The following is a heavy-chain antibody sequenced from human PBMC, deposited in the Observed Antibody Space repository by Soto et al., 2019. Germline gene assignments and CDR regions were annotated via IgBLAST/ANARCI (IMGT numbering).Heavy chain of an antibody. CDR1: GVTFGNYA. CDR2: ISGSSGNT. J-gene: IGHJ5*02. CDR3: AKNQDIVVVPAGDWFDP. V-gene: IGHV3-23*01. Sequence: GGSLRLSCAASGVTFGNYAMNWVRQAPGKGLEWVSSISGSSGNTYYADSVKGRFTISRDNSKNTLYLQMNSLRAEDTAVYYCAKNQDIVVVPAGDWFDPWGQGTLVTVSS. D-gene: IGHD2-2*01.